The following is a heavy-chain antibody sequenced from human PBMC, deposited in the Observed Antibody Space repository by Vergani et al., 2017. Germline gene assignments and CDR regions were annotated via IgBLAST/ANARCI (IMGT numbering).Heavy chain of an antibody. Sequence: QVQLVQSGAEVKKPGASVKVSCKVSGYTLTELSMHWVRQAPGKGLEWMGGFDPEDGETIYAQKFQGRVTMTEDTSTDTAYMELSSLRSEDTAVYYCAREGYCSSTSCHTGMGFDPWGQGTLVTVSS. CDR3: AREGYCSSTSCHTGMGFDP. D-gene: IGHD2-2*01. J-gene: IGHJ5*02. V-gene: IGHV1-24*01. CDR1: GYTLTELS. CDR2: FDPEDGET.